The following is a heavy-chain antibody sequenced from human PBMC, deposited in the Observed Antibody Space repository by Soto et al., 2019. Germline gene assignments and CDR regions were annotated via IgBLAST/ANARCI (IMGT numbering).Heavy chain of an antibody. D-gene: IGHD5-18*01. Sequence: EVQLLASGGGLVQPGGSLRLSCAASGFTSNNYAMSWVRQAPGKGLEWVSAFSGSGGDTYYADSVKGRFTISRDNSNNTLYLQMNSLRAEDTAVYYCANGGYNYVAFDYWGQGTVVTVSS. CDR1: GFTSNNYA. V-gene: IGHV3-23*01. J-gene: IGHJ4*02. CDR2: FSGSGGDT. CDR3: ANGGYNYVAFDY.